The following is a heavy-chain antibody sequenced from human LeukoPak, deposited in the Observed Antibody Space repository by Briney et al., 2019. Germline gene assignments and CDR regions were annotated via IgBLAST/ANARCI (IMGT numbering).Heavy chain of an antibody. V-gene: IGHV3-43*01. CDR3: AKDKSLAVYSSGWPVDY. CDR1: GFTFDDYT. CDR2: ISWDGGSI. J-gene: IGHJ4*02. D-gene: IGHD6-19*01. Sequence: GGSLRLSCAASGFTFDDYTMHWVRQAPGKGLEWVSLISWDGGSIYYADSVKGRFTISRDNSKNSLHLQMNSLRTEDTALYYCAKDKSLAVYSSGWPVDYWGQGTLVTVSS.